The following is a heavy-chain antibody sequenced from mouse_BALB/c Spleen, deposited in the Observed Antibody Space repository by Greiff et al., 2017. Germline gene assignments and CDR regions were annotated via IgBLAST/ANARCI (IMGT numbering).Heavy chain of an antibody. J-gene: IGHJ3*01. CDR3: TRNYYGSLFAY. CDR2: IRLKSNNYAT. Sequence: EVQLVESGGGLVQPGGSMKLSCVASGFTFSNYWMNWVRQSPEKGLEWVAEIRLKSNNYATHYAESVKGRFTISRDDSKSSVYLQMNNLRAEDTGIYYCTRNYYGSLFAYWGQGTLVTVSA. CDR1: GFTFSNYW. V-gene: IGHV6-6*02. D-gene: IGHD1-1*01.